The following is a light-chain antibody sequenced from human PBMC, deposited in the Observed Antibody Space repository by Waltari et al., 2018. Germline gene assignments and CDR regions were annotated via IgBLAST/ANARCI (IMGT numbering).Light chain of an antibody. V-gene: IGLV3-21*02. CDR1: NIERKS. CDR3: QVRDGGRVV. J-gene: IGLJ2*01. Sequence: SYVLTQPPSESVAPGQEATITCGGHNIERKSVHWYQQKPGQAPVLVVYDDSDRASGIPERFSGSKSGDTATLTISRAEAGDEADYSCQVRDGGRVVFGGGTKLTVL. CDR2: DDS.